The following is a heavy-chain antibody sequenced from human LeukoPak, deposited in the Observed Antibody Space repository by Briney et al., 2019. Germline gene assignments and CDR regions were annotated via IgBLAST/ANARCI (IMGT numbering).Heavy chain of an antibody. CDR1: GGSFSRYF. D-gene: IGHD3-3*01. Sequence: PSETLSLTCTVSGGSFSRYFWTWIRQTPGKGLEWIGYIDHSGSTNYSPSLQSRVTISIDTSKNQFSLKLNSVTAADTAVYYCAREYFSANYFFYYTDVWGTGTTVTVSS. CDR3: AREYFSANYFFYYTDV. V-gene: IGHV4-59*01. J-gene: IGHJ6*03. CDR2: IDHSGST.